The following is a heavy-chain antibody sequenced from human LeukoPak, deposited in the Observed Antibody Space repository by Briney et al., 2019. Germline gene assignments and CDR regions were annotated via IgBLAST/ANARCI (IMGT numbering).Heavy chain of an antibody. V-gene: IGHV3-23*01. J-gene: IGHJ4*02. Sequence: GGSLRLSCAASGITFRNFAMNWVRHAPGMGLEWVSAISGSGDSTYYADSVRGRFTISRDNSKNTLYLQMDRLRAEDTAIYYCAKDHWFEFDYWGQGTRVTVSS. CDR2: ISGSGDST. D-gene: IGHD3-10*01. CDR1: GITFRNFA. CDR3: AKDHWFEFDY.